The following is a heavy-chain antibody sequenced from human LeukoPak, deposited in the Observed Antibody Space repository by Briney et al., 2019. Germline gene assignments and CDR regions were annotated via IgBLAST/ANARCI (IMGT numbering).Heavy chain of an antibody. D-gene: IGHD1-26*01. CDR2: IYCSGST. CDR1: GGSINTYY. J-gene: IGHJ6*02. V-gene: IGHV4-4*09. CDR3: AGSYNNAGYFYYGMDV. Sequence: SETLSLTCTVSGGSINTYYWSWIRQPPGKGLEWIGYIYCSGSTDYNPSLKSRVTISLDTSKTQFSLRLSSVTAADTAVYYCAGSYNNAGYFYYGMDVWGQGTTVTVSS.